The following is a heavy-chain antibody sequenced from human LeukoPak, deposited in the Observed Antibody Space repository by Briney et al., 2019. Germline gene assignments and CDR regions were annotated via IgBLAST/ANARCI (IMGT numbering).Heavy chain of an antibody. CDR1: GFTFSSYS. Sequence: GGSLRLSCAASGFTFSSYSMNWVRQAPGKGLEWVSSISSSSSYIYYADSVKGRFTISRDNAKNSLYLKMNSLRAEETAVYYCARATALSENWGHGSLVTFSS. V-gene: IGHV3-21*01. J-gene: IGHJ4*01. CDR3: ARATALSEN. CDR2: ISSSSSYI.